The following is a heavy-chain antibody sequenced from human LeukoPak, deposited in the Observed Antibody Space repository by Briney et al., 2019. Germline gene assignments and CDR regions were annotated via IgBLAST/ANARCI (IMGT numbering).Heavy chain of an antibody. J-gene: IGHJ4*02. D-gene: IGHD3-16*01. V-gene: IGHV3-7*01. Sequence: GGSLRLSCAASGFIVRDYWMNWVRQAPGQGLEWLANIKQEGGARYYVGSVKGRFTISSDSAKSLVYLQMDSLRAEDTATYYCARGYNGGSDYWGQGTLVTVSS. CDR1: GFIVRDYW. CDR2: IKQEGGAR. CDR3: ARGYNGGSDY.